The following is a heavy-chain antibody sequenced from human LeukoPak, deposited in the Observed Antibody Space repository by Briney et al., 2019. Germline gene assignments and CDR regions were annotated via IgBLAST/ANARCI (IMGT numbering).Heavy chain of an antibody. CDR2: INHSGST. CDR1: GGSFSGYY. V-gene: IGHV4-34*01. Sequence: SETLSLTCAVYGGSFSGYYWSWIRQPPGKGLEWMGEINHSGSTNYNPSLKRRVTISVDTSKNQFSLKLSSVKAADTAVYYCARRGYSYGYVGYYYYYYMDVWGKGTTVTISS. D-gene: IGHD5-18*01. CDR3: ARRGYSYGYVGYYYYYYMDV. J-gene: IGHJ6*03.